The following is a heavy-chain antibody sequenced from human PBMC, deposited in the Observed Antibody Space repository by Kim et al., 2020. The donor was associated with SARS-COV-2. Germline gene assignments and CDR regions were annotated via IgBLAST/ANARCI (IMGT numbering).Heavy chain of an antibody. J-gene: IGHJ6*02. CDR3: ATGKHVVVAATRYGYYYYGMDV. CDR2: IIPIFGTA. Sequence: SVKVSCKASGGTFSSYAISWVRQAPGQGLEWMGGIIPIFGTANYAQKFQGRVTITADESTSTAYMELSSLRSEDTAVYYCATGKHVVVAATRYGYYYYGMDVWGQGTTVTVSS. D-gene: IGHD2-15*01. CDR1: GGTFSSYA. V-gene: IGHV1-69*13.